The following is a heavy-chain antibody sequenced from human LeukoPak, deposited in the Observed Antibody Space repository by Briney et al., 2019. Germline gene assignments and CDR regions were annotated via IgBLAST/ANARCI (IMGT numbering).Heavy chain of an antibody. Sequence: VASVNVSCKASGYTFTGYYMHWVRQAPGQGLEWMGWINPNSGGTNYAQKFQGRVTMTRDTSISTAYMELSRLRSDDTAVYYCARDFMMIAAAGGGLGWFDPWGQGTLVTVSS. CDR3: ARDFMMIAAAGGGLGWFDP. CDR2: INPNSGGT. D-gene: IGHD6-13*01. J-gene: IGHJ5*02. CDR1: GYTFTGYY. V-gene: IGHV1-2*02.